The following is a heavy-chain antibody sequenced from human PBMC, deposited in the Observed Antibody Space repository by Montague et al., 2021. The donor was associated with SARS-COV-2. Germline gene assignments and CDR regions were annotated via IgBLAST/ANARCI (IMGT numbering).Heavy chain of an antibody. J-gene: IGHJ6*02. CDR3: ARHASYDYSKDLYYYYYYGMDV. CDR2: IYYSGST. V-gene: IGHV4-39*01. D-gene: IGHD4-11*01. Sequence: SETLSLTCTVSGGSISSSSYYWGWIRQPPGKGLEWIGSIYYSGSTYYNPSLKSRVTISVDTSKSQFSLKLSSVTAADTAVYYCARHASYDYSKDLYYYYYYGMDVRGQGTTVTVSS. CDR1: GGSISSSSYY.